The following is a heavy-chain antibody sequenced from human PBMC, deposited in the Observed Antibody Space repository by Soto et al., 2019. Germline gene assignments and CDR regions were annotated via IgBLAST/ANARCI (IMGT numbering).Heavy chain of an antibody. Sequence: QVQLVESGGGVVQPGMSPRLSCAASGLTFDIIAMHWVRQAPGKGLEWVAVISFDGSSAHYADSVEGRFTISRDNSKSTVYLQMDSARPEDTAVYYCATGYATAWFRYGLDVWGQGTAVIVFS. J-gene: IGHJ6*02. CDR3: ATGYATAWFRYGLDV. CDR1: GLTFDIIA. CDR2: ISFDGSSA. V-gene: IGHV3-30-3*01. D-gene: IGHD3-9*01.